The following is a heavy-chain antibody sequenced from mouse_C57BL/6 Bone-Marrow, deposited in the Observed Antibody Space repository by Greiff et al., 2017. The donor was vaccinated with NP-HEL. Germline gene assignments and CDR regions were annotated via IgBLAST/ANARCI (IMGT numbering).Heavy chain of an antibody. J-gene: IGHJ2*01. CDR1: GYTFTDYY. D-gene: IGHD1-1*01. CDR3: ARGGYYYGSRDY. Sequence: EVQLQQSGPELVKPGASVKISCKASGYTFTDYYMNWVKQSHGKSLEWIGDINPNNGGTSYNQKFKGKATLTVDKSSSTAYMELRSLTSEDSAVYYCARGGYYYGSRDYWGQDTTLTVSS. CDR2: INPNNGGT. V-gene: IGHV1-26*01.